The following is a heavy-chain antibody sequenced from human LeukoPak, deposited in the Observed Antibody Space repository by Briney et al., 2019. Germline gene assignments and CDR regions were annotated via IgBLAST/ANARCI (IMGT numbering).Heavy chain of an antibody. J-gene: IGHJ4*02. V-gene: IGHV4-39*01. CDR1: GGSISNSSYY. CDR3: ARHGRMGTINPSY. Sequence: PSETLSLTCTVSGGSISNSSYYWGWIRQPPGKGLEWIGSMYYSGSTYYNPSLKSRATIPVDTSKNQFSLKLSSVTAVDTAVYYCARHGRMGTINPSYWGQGTLVTVSS. D-gene: IGHD5-24*01. CDR2: MYYSGST.